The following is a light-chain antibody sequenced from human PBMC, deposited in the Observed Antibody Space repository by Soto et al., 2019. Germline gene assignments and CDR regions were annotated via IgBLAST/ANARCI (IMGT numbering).Light chain of an antibody. Sequence: QSALTQPPSASGSAGQSVTISCIGTSSDVGGYNYVSWYQQHPGKAPKRMIYEVSKRPSGVPDRFSGSKSGNTASLTVSGLQAEDEADYYCSSYAASNNLGVFGGGTKLTVL. J-gene: IGLJ2*01. CDR1: SSDVGGYNY. V-gene: IGLV2-8*01. CDR2: EVS. CDR3: SSYAASNNLGV.